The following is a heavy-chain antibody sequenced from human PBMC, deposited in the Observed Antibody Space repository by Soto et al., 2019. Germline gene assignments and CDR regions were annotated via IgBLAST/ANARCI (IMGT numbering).Heavy chain of an antibody. CDR2: IRSKANSYAT. D-gene: IGHD3-22*01. CDR1: GFTFSGSA. Sequence: EVQLVESGGGLVQPGGSLKLSCAASGFTFSGSAMHWVRQASGKGLEWVGRIRSKANSYATAYAASVKGRFTISRDDSKXTAYLQMNSLKTEDTAVYYCTSYTDSSGYYYYYGMDVWGQGTTVTVAS. J-gene: IGHJ6*02. V-gene: IGHV3-73*01. CDR3: TSYTDSSGYYYYYGMDV.